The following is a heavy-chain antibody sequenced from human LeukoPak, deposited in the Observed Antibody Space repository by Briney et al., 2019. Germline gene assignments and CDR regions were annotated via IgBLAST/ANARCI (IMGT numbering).Heavy chain of an antibody. CDR1: GGSISSSSYY. D-gene: IGHD6-13*01. Sequence: PSETLSLTCTVSGGSISSSSYYWGWIRQPPGKGLEWIGSIYYSGSTYYNPSLKSRVTISVDTSKNQFSLKLSSVTAADTAVYYCARPGAGTSAFDIWGQGTMVTVSS. CDR2: IYYSGST. J-gene: IGHJ3*02. CDR3: ARPGAGTSAFDI. V-gene: IGHV4-39*07.